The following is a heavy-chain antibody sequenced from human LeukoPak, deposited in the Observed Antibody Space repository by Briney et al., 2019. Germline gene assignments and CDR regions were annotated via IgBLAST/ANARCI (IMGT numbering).Heavy chain of an antibody. CDR3: ARDGFIAAAGIRGAPSDY. Sequence: GGSLRLSCAASGFTFSNAWMNWVRQAPGKGLEWVSYISSSSNTIYYADSVKGRFTISRDNAKNSLYLQMNSLRAEDTAVYYCARDGFIAAAGIRGAPSDYWGQGTLVTVSS. D-gene: IGHD6-13*01. V-gene: IGHV3-48*01. J-gene: IGHJ4*02. CDR2: ISSSSNTI. CDR1: GFTFSNAW.